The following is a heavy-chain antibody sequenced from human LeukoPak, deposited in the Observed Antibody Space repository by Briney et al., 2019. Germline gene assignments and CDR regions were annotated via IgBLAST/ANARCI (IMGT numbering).Heavy chain of an antibody. V-gene: IGHV3-30*18. J-gene: IGHJ1*01. CDR3: AKNLRPDGDRAEYFQH. CDR2: ISYDGSEK. Sequence: GGSLRLSCAASGFTFSSYGMHWVRQAPGKGLEWVAAISYDGSEKYYSDPVKGRITISRDNSKNTLYLQMDSLGPEDTAVYYCAKNLRPDGDRAEYFQHWGQGTLVTVSS. CDR1: GFTFSSYG. D-gene: IGHD4-17*01.